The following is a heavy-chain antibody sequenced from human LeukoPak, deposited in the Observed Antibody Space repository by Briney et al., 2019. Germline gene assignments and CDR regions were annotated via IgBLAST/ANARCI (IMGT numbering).Heavy chain of an antibody. CDR3: ARDYEYGSRGFDY. Sequence: AGALTLASASTGNTVGSGRRVYVGEGRGKEMEWVSSITSSSSYIYYAESVKGRFTISRDNAKNSLYLQMNSLRAEDTAVYYCARDYEYGSRGFDYWGQGTPVTVSS. V-gene: IGHV3-21*01. D-gene: IGHD6-13*01. J-gene: IGHJ4*02. CDR2: ITSSSSYI. CDR1: GNTVGSGR.